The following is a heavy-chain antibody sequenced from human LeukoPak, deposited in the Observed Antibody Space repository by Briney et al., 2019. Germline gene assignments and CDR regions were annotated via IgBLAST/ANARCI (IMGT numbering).Heavy chain of an antibody. Sequence: GGSLRLSCAASGFSFIDYAMNWVRQAPGKGLEWISYITVESGIIHYADSVKGRFTISRDNAKKSLYLQMNSLRAEDTAVYYCARDLTYYYDSSGYYLDYWGQGTLVTVSS. CDR1: GFSFIDYA. J-gene: IGHJ4*02. CDR3: ARDLTYYYDSSGYYLDY. V-gene: IGHV3-48*01. CDR2: ITVESGII. D-gene: IGHD3-22*01.